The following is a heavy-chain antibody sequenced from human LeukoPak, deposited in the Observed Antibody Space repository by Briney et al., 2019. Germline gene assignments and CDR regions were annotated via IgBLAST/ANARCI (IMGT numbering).Heavy chain of an antibody. D-gene: IGHD3-3*01. CDR1: GFIFGGYA. Sequence: GGSLRLSCAASGFIFGGYAMHWVRQAPGKGLQWLAVISYDGGKTYYADSVEGRLTISRDNSKSTVYLEINSLRSGDTAIYYCARGFNDFWSGSQLEYWGQGTLVTVSS. CDR2: ISYDGGKT. CDR3: ARGFNDFWSGSQLEY. J-gene: IGHJ4*02. V-gene: IGHV3-30-3*01.